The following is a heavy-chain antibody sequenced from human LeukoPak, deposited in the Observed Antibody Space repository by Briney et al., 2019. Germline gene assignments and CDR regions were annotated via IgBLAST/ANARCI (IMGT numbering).Heavy chain of an antibody. CDR3: ARGTDIRITMVGGFGIDP. Sequence: ASVKVSCKASVYTFTGYYMHWVRQAPGQGLEWMGWINPNSGGTNYAQKFQGWVTMTRDTSISTAYMELSRLRSDDTAVYYCARGTDIRITMVGGFGIDPRGEGTLGSVSS. V-gene: IGHV1-2*04. CDR2: INPNSGGT. J-gene: IGHJ5*02. CDR1: VYTFTGYY. D-gene: IGHD3-10*01.